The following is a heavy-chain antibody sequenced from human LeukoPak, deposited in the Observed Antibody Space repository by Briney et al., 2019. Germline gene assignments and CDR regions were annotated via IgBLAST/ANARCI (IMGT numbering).Heavy chain of an antibody. J-gene: IGHJ4*02. Sequence: SETLSLTCAVYGGSFSGYYWSWIRQPPGKGLEWIGEINHSGSTNYNPSLKSRVTISVDTSKNQFSLKLNSVTGADTAVYYCAREEGYDYVWGSYRPRGPFDYWGQGTLVTVSS. CDR3: AREEGYDYVWGSYRPRGPFDY. V-gene: IGHV4-34*01. CDR1: GGSFSGYY. CDR2: INHSGST. D-gene: IGHD3-16*02.